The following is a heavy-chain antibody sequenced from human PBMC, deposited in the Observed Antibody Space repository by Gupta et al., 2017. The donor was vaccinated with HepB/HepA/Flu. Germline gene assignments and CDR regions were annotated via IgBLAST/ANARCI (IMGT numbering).Heavy chain of an antibody. D-gene: IGHD6-19*01. V-gene: IGHV4-39*01. Sequence: QVHLQESGPRLVKASETLSLPCTVSGGSITSGTSYWGWIRQPPGKGLEWIGSIYYSGSSDYNPSLKTRVTMSVHTSKNQFSLTLTSVTAADTAVYYCARNTSAWSHDNWGQGILVTVSS. CDR1: GGSITSGTSY. CDR2: IYYSGSS. CDR3: ARNTSAWSHDN. J-gene: IGHJ4*02.